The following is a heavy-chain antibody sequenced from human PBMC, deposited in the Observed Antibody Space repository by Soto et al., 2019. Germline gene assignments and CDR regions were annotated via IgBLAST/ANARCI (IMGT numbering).Heavy chain of an antibody. CDR2: IWYDGSNK. V-gene: IGHV3-33*01. CDR1: GFTFSSYG. CDR3: TRDVGYYDSSGYWGPYYFDY. D-gene: IGHD3-22*01. J-gene: IGHJ4*02. Sequence: GGSLRLSCAASGFTFSSYGMHWVRQAPGKGLEWVAVIWYDGSNKYYADSVKGRFTISRDNSKNTLYLQMNSLRAEDTAVYYCTRDVGYYDSSGYWGPYYFDYWGQGTLVTVSS.